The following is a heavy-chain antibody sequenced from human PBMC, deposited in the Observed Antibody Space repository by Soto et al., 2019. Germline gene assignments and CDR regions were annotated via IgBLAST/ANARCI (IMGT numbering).Heavy chain of an antibody. J-gene: IGHJ5*02. CDR1: GYTFTSYG. V-gene: IGHV1-18*01. CDR2: ISAYNGNT. D-gene: IGHD3-9*01. Sequence: QVQLVQSGAEVKKPGASVKVSCKASGYTFTSYGISWVRQAPGQGLEWMGWISAYNGNTNYAQKLQGRVTMTTDTSTSTAYMELRSLRSDDTAVYYCARDALRYFDWLLPGRRLDPWGQGTLVTVSS. CDR3: ARDALRYFDWLLPGRRLDP.